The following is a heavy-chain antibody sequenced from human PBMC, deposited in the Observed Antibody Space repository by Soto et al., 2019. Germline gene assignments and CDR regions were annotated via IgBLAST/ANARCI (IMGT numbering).Heavy chain of an antibody. D-gene: IGHD3-10*01. CDR2: IRSKAYGGTT. CDR1: GFTFGDYA. J-gene: IGHJ3*02. CDR3: TRSYLELLWFGESSDAFDI. Sequence: GSLRLSCTASGFTFGDYAMSWFRQAPGKGLEWVGFIRSKAYGGTTEYAASVKGRFTISRDDSKSIAYLPMNSLKTEDTAVYYCTRSYLELLWFGESSDAFDIWGQGTMVTVSS. V-gene: IGHV3-49*03.